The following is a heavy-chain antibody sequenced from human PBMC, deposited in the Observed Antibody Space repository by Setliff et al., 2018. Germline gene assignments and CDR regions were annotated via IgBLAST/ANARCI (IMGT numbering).Heavy chain of an antibody. CDR2: IYTSWST. CDR3: ARASSGWYSAYYYYMDV. V-gene: IGHV4-61*09. J-gene: IGHJ6*03. Sequence: PSETLSLTCAVSGGSISNTFYYWTWIRQPAGKGLEWIGQIYTSWSTNYNPSLKSRVTISVDTSKNQFSLQLSSVTAADTAVYYCARASSGWYSAYYYYMDVWGKGTTVTVSS. D-gene: IGHD6-19*01. CDR1: GGSISNTFYY.